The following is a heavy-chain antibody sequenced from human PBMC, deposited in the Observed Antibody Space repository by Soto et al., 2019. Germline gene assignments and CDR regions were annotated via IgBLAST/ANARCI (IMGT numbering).Heavy chain of an antibody. D-gene: IGHD2-21*02. Sequence: PGGSLRLSCAASRFTFSSYAMNWVRQAPGKGLEWVSAISGSGGSTYYVDSVKGRFTISRDNSRNTLYLQMNSLRAEDTAVYYCAKDPEVVVTAPDYWGQGTLVTVSS. CDR2: ISGSGGST. CDR3: AKDPEVVVTAPDY. V-gene: IGHV3-23*01. J-gene: IGHJ4*02. CDR1: RFTFSSYA.